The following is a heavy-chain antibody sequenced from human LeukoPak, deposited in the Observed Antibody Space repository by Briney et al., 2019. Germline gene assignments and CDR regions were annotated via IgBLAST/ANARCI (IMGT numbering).Heavy chain of an antibody. V-gene: IGHV3-21*01. Sequence: PGGSLRLSCVASGFTLSSYSMHWVRQAPGKGLEWVSSTDSTGASIYYADSVKGRFTISRDNAKNSLYLQMDTLRAEDTAVYYCAKDTQKPGAVAAFDIWGQGTMVTVSS. D-gene: IGHD6-19*01. CDR1: GFTLSSYS. CDR2: TDSTGASI. CDR3: AKDTQKPGAVAAFDI. J-gene: IGHJ3*02.